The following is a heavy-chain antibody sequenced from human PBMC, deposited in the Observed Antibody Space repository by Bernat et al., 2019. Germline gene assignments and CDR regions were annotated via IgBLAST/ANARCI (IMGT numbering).Heavy chain of an antibody. CDR2: IIPIFGTA. V-gene: IGHV1-69*01. D-gene: IGHD3-22*01. CDR1: GGTFSSYA. CDR3: ARLPYYYDSSGYGAFDI. Sequence: QVQLVQSGAEVKKPGSSVKVSCKASGGTFSSYAISWVRQAPGQGLEWMGGIIPIFGTANYAQKFQGRVTITADESTSTAYMELSSLRSEDTAVYYCARLPYYYDSSGYGAFDIWGQGTMVTVSS. J-gene: IGHJ3*02.